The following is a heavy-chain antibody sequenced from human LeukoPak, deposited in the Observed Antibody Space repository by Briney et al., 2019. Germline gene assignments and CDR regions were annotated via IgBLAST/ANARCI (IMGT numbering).Heavy chain of an antibody. CDR1: GYTFTSYG. V-gene: IGHV1-18*01. CDR2: ISAYNGNT. CDR3: ARLDYYDSSGYPLPFDY. Sequence: ASVKVSCKASGYTFTSYGISWVRQAPGQGLEWMGWISAYNGNTNYAQKLQGRVTMTTDTSTGTAYMELRSLRSDDTAVYYCARLDYYDSSGYPLPFDYWGQGTLVTVSS. J-gene: IGHJ4*02. D-gene: IGHD3-22*01.